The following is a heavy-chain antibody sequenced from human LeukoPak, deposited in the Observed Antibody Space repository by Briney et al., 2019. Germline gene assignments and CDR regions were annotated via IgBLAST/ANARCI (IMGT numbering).Heavy chain of an antibody. CDR1: GFTFSSYA. CDR3: AKGGSGHSVGGSCYYDY. D-gene: IGHD2-15*01. CDR2: ISGSVGST. V-gene: IGHV3-23*01. Sequence: PVGSLRLSCAASGFTFSSYAMSWVRQAPGKGLEWVSAISGSVGSTYYADSVKGRFTISRDNSKNTLYLQMNSLRAEDTAVYYCAKGGSGHSVGGSCYYDYWGQGTLVTVSS. J-gene: IGHJ4*02.